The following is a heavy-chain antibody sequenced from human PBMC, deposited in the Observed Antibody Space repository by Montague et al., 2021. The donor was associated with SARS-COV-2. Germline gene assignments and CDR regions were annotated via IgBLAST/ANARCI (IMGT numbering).Heavy chain of an antibody. J-gene: IGHJ3*02. CDR1: GGSITGYY. CDR2: IYDGGAV. D-gene: IGHD4-23*01. Sequence: SETLSLTCTVSGGSITGYYWSWLRRSPGKGLEWIAYIYDGGAVNYNPSXXSRVTISTDTSKNQLSLKVNSVTAADTAVYYCVRDHPYGGHRGAYDIWGQGTVVTVSS. V-gene: IGHV4-59*01. CDR3: VRDHPYGGHRGAYDI.